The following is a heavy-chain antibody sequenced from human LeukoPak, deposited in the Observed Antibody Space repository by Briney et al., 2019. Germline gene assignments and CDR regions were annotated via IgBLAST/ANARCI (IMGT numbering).Heavy chain of an antibody. D-gene: IGHD3-10*01. Sequence: ASVKVSCKASGGTFSSYPISWVRQAPGQGLEGMGGIIPIFGTANYAQKFQGRVTITADESTSTAYMELSSLRSEDPAVYYCARISGSGSYYIDYWGQGTLVTVSS. J-gene: IGHJ4*02. CDR3: ARISGSGSYYIDY. CDR1: GGTFSSYP. V-gene: IGHV1-69*13. CDR2: IIPIFGTA.